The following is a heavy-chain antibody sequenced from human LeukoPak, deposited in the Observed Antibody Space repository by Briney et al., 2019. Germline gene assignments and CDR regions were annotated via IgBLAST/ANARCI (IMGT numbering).Heavy chain of an antibody. Sequence: GGSLRLSCAASGFTFSDYFMTWIRQAPGQGLEWISYISGTGDITYYADSVEGRFAISRDNAKKSLYLQMNSLRVEDTAVYYCARPGLSGHYIDYWGQGTLLTVSS. V-gene: IGHV3-11*04. CDR3: ARPGLSGHYIDY. CDR1: GFTFSDYF. CDR2: ISGTGDIT. D-gene: IGHD1-26*01. J-gene: IGHJ4*02.